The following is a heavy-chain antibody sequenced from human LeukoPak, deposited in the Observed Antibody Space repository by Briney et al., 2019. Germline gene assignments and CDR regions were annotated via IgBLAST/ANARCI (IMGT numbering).Heavy chain of an antibody. CDR2: ISAYNGDT. CDR3: AVRNRSSWSPFDF. V-gene: IGHV1-18*01. CDR1: GDTFTNYG. J-gene: IGHJ4*02. Sequence: ASVKVSCKASGDTFTNYGISWVRQAPGQGLEWMGWISAYNGDTNYAQKLQGRVTMTTDTSTSTAYMELRTLRSDDTAVYYSAVRNRSSWSPFDFWGQGTLVTVSS. D-gene: IGHD6-13*01.